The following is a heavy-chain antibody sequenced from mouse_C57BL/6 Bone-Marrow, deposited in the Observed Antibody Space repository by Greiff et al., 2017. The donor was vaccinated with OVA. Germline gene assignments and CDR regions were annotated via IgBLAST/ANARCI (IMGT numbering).Heavy chain of an antibody. CDR3: ARQYGSSYDYAMDY. CDR2: IYPRSGNT. J-gene: IGHJ4*01. Sequence: QVQLKESGAELARPGASVKLSCKASGYTFTSYGISWVKQRTGQGLEWIGEIYPRSGNTYYNEKFKGKATLTADKSSSTAYMELRSLTSEDSAVYFCARQYGSSYDYAMDYWGQGTSVTVSS. CDR1: GYTFTSYG. V-gene: IGHV1-81*01. D-gene: IGHD1-1*01.